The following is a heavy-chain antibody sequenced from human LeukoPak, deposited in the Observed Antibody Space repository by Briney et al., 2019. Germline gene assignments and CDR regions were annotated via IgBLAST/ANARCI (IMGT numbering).Heavy chain of an antibody. CDR2: INAGNGNT. J-gene: IGHJ3*02. CDR3: ARDRPGGWDFFFDI. D-gene: IGHD6-19*01. Sequence: ASVKVSCKASGYTFTSYAMHWVRQAPGQRLEWMGWINAGNGNTKYSQKFQGRVTITRDTSASTAYMELSSLRSEDTAVYYCARDRPGGWDFFFDIWGQGTMVTVSS. V-gene: IGHV1-3*01. CDR1: GYTFTSYA.